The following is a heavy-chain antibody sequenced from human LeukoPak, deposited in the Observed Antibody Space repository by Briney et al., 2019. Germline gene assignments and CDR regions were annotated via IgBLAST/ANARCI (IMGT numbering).Heavy chain of an antibody. CDR2: IIPIFGTA. CDR3: ARDRGGSYTHDAFDI. V-gene: IGHV1-69*05. J-gene: IGHJ3*02. CDR1: GGTFISYA. D-gene: IGHD1-26*01. Sequence: SVKVSCKASGGTFISYAISWVRQAPGQGLEWRGGIIPIFGTANYAQKFQGRVTITTDESTSTAYMELSSLRSEDTAVYYCARDRGGSYTHDAFDIWGQGTMVTVSS.